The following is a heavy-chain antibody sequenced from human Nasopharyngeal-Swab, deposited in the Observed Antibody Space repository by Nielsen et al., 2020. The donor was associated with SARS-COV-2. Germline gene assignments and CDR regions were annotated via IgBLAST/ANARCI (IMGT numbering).Heavy chain of an antibody. CDR2: IVGDSSEI. V-gene: IGHV3-23*01. CDR3: AKNWDY. Sequence: GESLKISCAASGFTFSYYAMNWVRRAPGKGLEWVSGIVGDSSEIYYADSVKGRFTISRDNSKNTLYLQMNSLRAEDTAVYYCAKNWDYWGQGTLVTVSS. J-gene: IGHJ4*02. CDR1: GFTFSYYA.